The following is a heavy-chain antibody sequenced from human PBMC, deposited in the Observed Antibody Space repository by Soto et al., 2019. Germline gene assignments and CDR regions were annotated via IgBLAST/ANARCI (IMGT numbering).Heavy chain of an antibody. J-gene: IGHJ4*02. CDR2: ISYDGSNK. D-gene: IGHD3-10*01. CDR1: GFTFSSYA. V-gene: IGHV3-30-3*01. CDR3: ARGGIGENFDY. Sequence: QVQLVESGGGVVQPGRSLRLSCAASGFTFSSYAMHWVRQAPGKGLEWVAVISYDGSNKYYADSVKGRFTISRDNSKNTLYLQINSLRVEDTAVYYCARGGIGENFDYWGQGTLVTVSS.